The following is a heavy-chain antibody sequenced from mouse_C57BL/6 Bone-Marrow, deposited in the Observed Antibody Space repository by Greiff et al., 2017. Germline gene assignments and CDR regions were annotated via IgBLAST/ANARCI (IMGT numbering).Heavy chain of an antibody. CDR3: ARSCFGGYPY. CDR1: GYTFTSYW. J-gene: IGHJ2*01. Sequence: QVQLQQPGAELVMPGASVKLSCKASGYTFTSYWMHWVKQRPGQGLEWIGEIDPSDSYTNYNQKFKGKSTLTVDKSSSTAYMQLSSLTSEDSAVYYCARSCFGGYPYWGRGTALTVSA. V-gene: IGHV1-69*01. CDR2: IDPSDSYT. D-gene: IGHD1-1*02.